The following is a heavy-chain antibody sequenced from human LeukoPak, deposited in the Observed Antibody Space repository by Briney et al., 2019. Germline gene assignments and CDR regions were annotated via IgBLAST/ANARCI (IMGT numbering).Heavy chain of an antibody. J-gene: IGHJ4*02. V-gene: IGHV3-7*05. Sequence: GGSLRLSCAASGFTFSNYWMTWVRQAPGKGLEWVANINQDGSEKYYVDSVKGRLTISRDNARSSLFLQMNSLRGEDTALYYCARDFSGNSWVPSDHWGQGTLVTVSS. CDR2: INQDGSEK. CDR1: GFTFSNYW. D-gene: IGHD4-23*01. CDR3: ARDFSGNSWVPSDH.